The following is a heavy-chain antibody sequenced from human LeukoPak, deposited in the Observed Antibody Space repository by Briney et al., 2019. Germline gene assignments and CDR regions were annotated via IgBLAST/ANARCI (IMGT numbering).Heavy chain of an antibody. Sequence: GGSLEISCKGSGLSFTSYLIGWVGQIARKSLEWVGIIYPGDSDTRYSPSFQGQVTISADKSISTAYLQWSSLKASDTAMYYCATLGSLRDYFDYWGQGTLVTVSS. CDR2: IYPGDSDT. CDR1: GLSFTSYL. D-gene: IGHD1-26*01. J-gene: IGHJ4*02. V-gene: IGHV5-51*01. CDR3: ATLGSLRDYFDY.